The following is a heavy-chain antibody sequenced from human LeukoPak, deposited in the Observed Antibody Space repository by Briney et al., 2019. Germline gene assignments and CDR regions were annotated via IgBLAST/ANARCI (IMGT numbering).Heavy chain of an antibody. D-gene: IGHD3-22*01. CDR3: AKGRYYYDSSGGGYYYYGMDV. J-gene: IGHJ6*02. CDR2: ISGSGGST. CDR1: GFTFSSHA. Sequence: GGSLRLSCAASGFTFSSHAMGWVRQAPGKGLEWVSAISGSGGSTYYADSVKGRFTISRDNSKNTLYLQMNSLRAEDTAVYYCAKGRYYYDSSGGGYYYYGMDVWGQGTTVTVSS. V-gene: IGHV3-23*01.